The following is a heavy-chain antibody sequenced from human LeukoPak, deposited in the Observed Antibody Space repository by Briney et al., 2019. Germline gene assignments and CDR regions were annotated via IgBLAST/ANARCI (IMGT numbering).Heavy chain of an antibody. D-gene: IGHD3-22*01. CDR3: AKDLRDDRRSYYFDS. CDR1: GFTFSSYG. V-gene: IGHV3-30*18. CDR2: ISYDGTEQ. Sequence: GGSLRLSCAASGFTFSSYGMHWVRQAPGKGMEWVAVISYDGTEQYYADSVKGRFTISRDNSKNTLYLQMNSLRTEDTAVYYCAKDLRDDRRSYYFDSWGLGTLVTVSS. J-gene: IGHJ4*02.